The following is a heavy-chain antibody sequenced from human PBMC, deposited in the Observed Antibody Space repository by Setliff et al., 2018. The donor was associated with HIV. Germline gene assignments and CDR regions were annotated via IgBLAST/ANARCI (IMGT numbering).Heavy chain of an antibody. CDR3: ARSPQGGYFDY. J-gene: IGHJ4*03. CDR1: GFTFTNFE. CDR2: INTGSTNT. V-gene: IGHV3-23*03. Sequence: GGSLRLSCAASGFTFTNFEFNWVRQAPGKGLEWISYINTGSTNTYYADSVKGRFTISRDNSKNTLYLQMNSLRVEDTAVYHCARSPQGGYFDYWGQGTLVTVSS.